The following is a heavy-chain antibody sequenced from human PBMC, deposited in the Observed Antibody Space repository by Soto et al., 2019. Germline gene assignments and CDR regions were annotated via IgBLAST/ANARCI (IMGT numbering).Heavy chain of an antibody. CDR2: IDTSGTKI. D-gene: IGHD3-3*01. Sequence: QVQLVESGGDLVKTGGSLRLSCAASGYTFSDYYMSWIRQAPGKGLEWISYIDTSGTKIYYADSVKGRFTITRDDAKNSLYKEMNSLRDEDTAVYYCASHYDMWSGYLSPVDYWGQGTLVTVSS. J-gene: IGHJ4*02. V-gene: IGHV3-11*01. CDR3: ASHYDMWSGYLSPVDY. CDR1: GYTFSDYY.